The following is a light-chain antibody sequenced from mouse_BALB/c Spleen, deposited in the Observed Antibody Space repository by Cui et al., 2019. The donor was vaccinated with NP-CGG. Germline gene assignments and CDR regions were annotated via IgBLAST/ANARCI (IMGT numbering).Light chain of an antibody. V-gene: IGLV1*01. CDR1: TGPVTTSNY. J-gene: IGLJ1*01. CDR3: ALWYSNHWV. CDR2: GTN. Sequence: QAVVTQEPALTTSPGETVTLTCRSSTGPVTTSNYANWVQEKPDHFFTGLIGGTNNRAPGVPARFSGSLIGDKAALTITGAQTEDEAIYFCALWYSNHWVFGGGTKLTVL.